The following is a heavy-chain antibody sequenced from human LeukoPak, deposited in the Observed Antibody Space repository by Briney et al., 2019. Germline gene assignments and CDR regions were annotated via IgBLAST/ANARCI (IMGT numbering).Heavy chain of an antibody. Sequence: PSETLSLTCTVSGGSISSGGYYWSWIRQHPGKGLEWIGYIYYSGSTYYNPSLKSRVTISVDTSKNQFSLKLSSVTAADTAVYYCARGGSSLIYFDYWGQGTLVTVFS. J-gene: IGHJ4*02. CDR1: GGSISSGGYY. V-gene: IGHV4-31*03. D-gene: IGHD6-13*01. CDR2: IYYSGST. CDR3: ARGGSSLIYFDY.